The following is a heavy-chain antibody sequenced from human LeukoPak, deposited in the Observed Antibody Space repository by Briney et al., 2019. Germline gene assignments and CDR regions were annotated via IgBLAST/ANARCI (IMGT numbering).Heavy chain of an antibody. J-gene: IGHJ4*02. V-gene: IGHV3-23*01. D-gene: IGHD1-26*01. Sequence: GGSLRLSCAASGFAFNNYAMTWVRQAPGRGLEWVSNINDNGGQRHYADSVKGRFTTSRDNSKNTLFLQMDSLRAEDTAVYYCAKTQWKVGATDYFDYWGQGILVTVSS. CDR2: INDNGGQR. CDR3: AKTQWKVGATDYFDY. CDR1: GFAFNNYA.